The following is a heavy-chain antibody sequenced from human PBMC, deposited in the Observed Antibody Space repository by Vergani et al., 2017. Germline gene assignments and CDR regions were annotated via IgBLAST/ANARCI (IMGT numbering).Heavy chain of an antibody. CDR3: ARDGAAVAGLLFDY. J-gene: IGHJ4*02. CDR2: ITAYNDTT. CDR1: GYTFISYG. Sequence: QVQLVQSGAAVKTPGASMKVSCKASGYTFISYGISWLRQAPGQGLEWIGWITAYNDTTNYAQKFQGRVTMTTDTSTNTAYMELRSLRSDDTAVYYCARDGAAVAGLLFDYWGQGTLLTVSS. V-gene: IGHV1-18*04. D-gene: IGHD6-19*01.